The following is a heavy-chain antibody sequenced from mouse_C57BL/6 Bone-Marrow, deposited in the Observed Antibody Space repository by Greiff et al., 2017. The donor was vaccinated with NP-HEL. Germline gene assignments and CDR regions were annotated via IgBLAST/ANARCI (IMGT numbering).Heavy chain of an antibody. CDR2: IWSGGST. Sequence: VKVVESGPGLVQPSQSLSITCTVSGFSLTSYGVHWVRQSPGKGLEWLGVIWSGGSTDYNAAFISRLSISKDNSKSQVFFKMNSLQADDTAIYYCARNYYYGSSLWFAYWGQGTLVTVSA. V-gene: IGHV2-2*01. CDR3: ARNYYYGSSLWFAY. J-gene: IGHJ3*01. D-gene: IGHD1-1*01. CDR1: GFSLTSYG.